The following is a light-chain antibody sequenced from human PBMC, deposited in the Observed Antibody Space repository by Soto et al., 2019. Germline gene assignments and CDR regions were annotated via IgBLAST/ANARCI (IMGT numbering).Light chain of an antibody. CDR1: QSISSY. J-gene: IGKJ4*01. Sequence: DLQMTQSPSSLSASVGDRVTITCRASQSISSYLNWYQQKPGKAPKLLIYAASSLQSGVPSRFTGSESGTDFTLTISSLQPEDFATYYCQQSYSTPPTFGGGTKVEIK. V-gene: IGKV1-39*01. CDR2: AAS. CDR3: QQSYSTPPT.